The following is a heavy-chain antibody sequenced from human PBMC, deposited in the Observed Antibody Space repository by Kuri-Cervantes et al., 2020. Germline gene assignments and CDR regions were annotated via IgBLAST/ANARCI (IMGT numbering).Heavy chain of an antibody. CDR2: INHSGST. Sequence: GSLRLSCTVSGGSISSYYWSWIRQPPGKGLEWIGEINHSGSTNYNPSLKGRVTISLDTSKSQFSLKLGSVTAADTAVYYCARADSITAAGAFDSWGQGTLVTVSS. CDR1: GGSISSYY. CDR3: ARADSITAAGAFDS. D-gene: IGHD6-13*01. V-gene: IGHV4-34*01. J-gene: IGHJ4*02.